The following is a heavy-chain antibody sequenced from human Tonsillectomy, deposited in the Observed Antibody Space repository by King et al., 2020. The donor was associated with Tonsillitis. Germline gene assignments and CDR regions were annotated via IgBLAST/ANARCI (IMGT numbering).Heavy chain of an antibody. CDR2: ISGGGGST. J-gene: IGHJ3*01. CDR3: AKVVTNGDYGPDAFDF. Sequence: VQLVESGGGLVQPGGSLRLSCAASGFTFTIYAMSWVRQAPGKGLEWVSAISGGGGSTYYADSVKGRFTISRDNSKNTLFLQMNSLRVEDTAVYYCAKVVTNGDYGPDAFDFWGQGTMVTVSS. V-gene: IGHV3-23*04. D-gene: IGHD4-17*01. CDR1: GFTFTIYA.